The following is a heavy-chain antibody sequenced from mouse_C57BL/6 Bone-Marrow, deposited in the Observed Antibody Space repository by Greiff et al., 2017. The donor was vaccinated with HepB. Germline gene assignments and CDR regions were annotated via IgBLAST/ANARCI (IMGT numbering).Heavy chain of an antibody. CDR1: GYTFTDYY. CDR3: ARLTTVVAKGDY. Sequence: QVQLQQSGPELVKPGASVKISCKASGYTFTDYYINWVKQRPGQGLEWIGWIFPGSGSTYYNEKFKGKATLTVDKSSSTAYMLLSILTSEDSAVYFCARLTTVVAKGDYWGQGTTLTVSS. V-gene: IGHV1-75*01. CDR2: IFPGSGST. D-gene: IGHD1-1*01. J-gene: IGHJ2*01.